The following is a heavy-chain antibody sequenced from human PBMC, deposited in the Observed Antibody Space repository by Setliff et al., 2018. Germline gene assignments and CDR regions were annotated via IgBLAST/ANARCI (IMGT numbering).Heavy chain of an antibody. D-gene: IGHD2-21*01. Sequence: GGSLRLSCAASRFTFSNYAMSWVRQAPGKGLEWVSAMSASGRTTYSADSVKGRFTISRDNSKNTLSLQMNSLRAEDTAVYYCARGGDYCGGECYIPPPDSYWGQGTLVTVSS. CDR3: ARGGDYCGGECYIPPPDSY. V-gene: IGHV3-23*01. J-gene: IGHJ4*02. CDR2: MSASGRTT. CDR1: RFTFSNYA.